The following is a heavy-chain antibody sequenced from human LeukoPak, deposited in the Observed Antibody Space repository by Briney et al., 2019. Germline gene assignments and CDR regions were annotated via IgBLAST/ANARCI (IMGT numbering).Heavy chain of an antibody. D-gene: IGHD1-26*01. CDR3: ARGIDAMNSGSLPLDY. J-gene: IGHJ4*02. CDR2: IYSGGST. V-gene: IGHV3-53*01. Sequence: PGGSLRLSCAASGFTFSDYYMSWIRQAPGKGLEWVSVIYSGGSTYYADSVKGRFTISRDNSKNTLYLQMNSLRAEDTAVYYCARGIDAMNSGSLPLDYWGQGTLVTVSS. CDR1: GFTFSDYY.